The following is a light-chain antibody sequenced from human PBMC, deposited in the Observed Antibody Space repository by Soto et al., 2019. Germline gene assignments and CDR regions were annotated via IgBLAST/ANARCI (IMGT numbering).Light chain of an antibody. CDR1: QTVGTY. CDR2: GAS. Sequence: EVVMTQSPATLSVSPGERATLSCRASQTVGTYLAWYQHRPGQAPRLLIYGASTRDTGVPARFSGSGSGTEFILTISSLQSEDFAVYFCQQYDNLPPWTFGQGTKVEVK. V-gene: IGKV3-15*01. J-gene: IGKJ1*01. CDR3: QQYDNLPPWT.